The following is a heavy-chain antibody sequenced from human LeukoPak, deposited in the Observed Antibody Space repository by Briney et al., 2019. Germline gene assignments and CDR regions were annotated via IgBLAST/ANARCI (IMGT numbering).Heavy chain of an antibody. D-gene: IGHD3-10*01. Sequence: GRSLRLSCAASGFTFDDCAMHWVRQAPGKGLEWVSGIAWNSGSVAYADSVKGRFTISRDNAKNSLYLQMNSLRADDTALYYCAKGTTYYYGSTDYWGQGTLVTVSS. J-gene: IGHJ4*02. CDR2: IAWNSGSV. CDR1: GFTFDDCA. V-gene: IGHV3-9*01. CDR3: AKGTTYYYGSTDY.